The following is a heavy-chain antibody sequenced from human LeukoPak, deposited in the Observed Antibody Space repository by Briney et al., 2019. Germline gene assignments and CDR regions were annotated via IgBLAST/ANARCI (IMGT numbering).Heavy chain of an antibody. CDR2: IYYSGGT. J-gene: IGHJ4*02. D-gene: IGHD2-15*01. CDR1: GGSISSYY. Sequence: SETLSLTCTVSGGSISSYYWSWIRQPPGKGLEWIGSIYYSGGTYYNPSLQSRVTISVDTSKNQFSLKLSSVTAADTAVYYCARVAGVEVAPATSYWGQGTLVTVSS. CDR3: ARVAGVEVAPATSY. V-gene: IGHV4-59*06.